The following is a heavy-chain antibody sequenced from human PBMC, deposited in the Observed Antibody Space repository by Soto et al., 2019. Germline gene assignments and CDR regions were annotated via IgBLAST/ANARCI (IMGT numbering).Heavy chain of an antibody. D-gene: IGHD4-17*01. Sequence: QVQLQESGPGLVKPSQTLSLTCTVSGGSISSGGYYWSWIRQHPGKGLEWIGYIYYSGSTYYNPSLKSRVTISVDTSKNQFSLKLSSVTAADTAVYYRARNYGDYVGGYFDYWGQGTLVTVSS. V-gene: IGHV4-31*03. CDR3: ARNYGDYVGGYFDY. CDR2: IYYSGST. J-gene: IGHJ4*02. CDR1: GGSISSGGYY.